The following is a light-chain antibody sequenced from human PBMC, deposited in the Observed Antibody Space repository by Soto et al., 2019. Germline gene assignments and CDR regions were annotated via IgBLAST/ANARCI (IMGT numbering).Light chain of an antibody. CDR3: LQDFSSPLT. J-gene: IGKJ4*01. CDR1: QGIRND. CDR2: TAS. Sequence: AIQMTQSPSSLSASVGDRVTITCRASQGIRNDLAWYQRKPGKAPKLLIYTASSLQNGVPPRFSGSGSDIVFTLTIDSLQPEDFATYYCLQDFSSPLTFGGGTKVDIK. V-gene: IGKV1-6*01.